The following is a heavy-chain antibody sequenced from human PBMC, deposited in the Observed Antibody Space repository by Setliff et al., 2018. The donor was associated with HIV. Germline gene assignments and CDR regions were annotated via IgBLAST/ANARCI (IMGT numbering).Heavy chain of an antibody. D-gene: IGHD5-18*01. CDR1: GFMFSDYA. V-gene: IGHV3-23*01. Sequence: GGSLRLSCAASGFMFSDYAMSWVRQVPGKGLEWVSIISGESRRTSYADSVKGRFTISRDNSKNTLYLQMNSLSVEGTAVYYCARDGGYGTPFDYWGQGALVTVSS. CDR3: ARDGGYGTPFDY. J-gene: IGHJ4*02. CDR2: ISGESRRT.